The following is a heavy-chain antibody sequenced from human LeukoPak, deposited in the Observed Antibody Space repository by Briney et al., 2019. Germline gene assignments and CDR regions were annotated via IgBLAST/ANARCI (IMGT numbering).Heavy chain of an antibody. Sequence: GGSLRLSCAASGFTFSSYDMNWVRQAPGKGLEWVSYISSGASAIYYADSVEGRFTISRDNAQNSLYLQMNSLRAEDTAVYYCARENEYSSSSFDYWGQGTLVTVSS. CDR3: ARENEYSSSSFDY. CDR1: GFTFSSYD. D-gene: IGHD6-6*01. V-gene: IGHV3-48*03. CDR2: ISSGASAI. J-gene: IGHJ4*02.